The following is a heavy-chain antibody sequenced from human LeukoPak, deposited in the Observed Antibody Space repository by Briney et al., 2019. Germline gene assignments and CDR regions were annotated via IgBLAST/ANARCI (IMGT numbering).Heavy chain of an antibody. CDR3: ARAGYCSGGSCYFDY. CDR2: IRYDGSNK. CDR1: GFTFSSYG. J-gene: IGHJ4*02. Sequence: GGSLRLSCAAAGFTFSSYGMHWVRQAPGKGLEWVAFIRYDGSNKYYADSVKGRFTISRDNSKNTLYLQMNSLRAEDTAVYYCARAGYCSGGSCYFDYWGQGSLVTVSS. V-gene: IGHV3-30*02. D-gene: IGHD2-15*01.